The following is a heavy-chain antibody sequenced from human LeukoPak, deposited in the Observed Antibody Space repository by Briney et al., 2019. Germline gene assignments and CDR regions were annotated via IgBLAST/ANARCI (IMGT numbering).Heavy chain of an antibody. V-gene: IGHV3-30*04. CDR3: ARAAYDYYGMDV. J-gene: IGHJ6*02. CDR1: GFTFSSYA. CDR2: ISYDGRNK. Sequence: PGRSLRLSCAASGFTFSSYASHWVRQAPGKGLEWVAVISYDGRNKYYADSVKGRFTISRDNSKNTLYLQMNSLRAEDTAVYYCARAAYDYYGMDVWGQGTTVTVSS.